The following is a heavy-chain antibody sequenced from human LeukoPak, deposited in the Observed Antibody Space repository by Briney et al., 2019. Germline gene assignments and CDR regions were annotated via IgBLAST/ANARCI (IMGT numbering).Heavy chain of an antibody. J-gene: IGHJ4*02. D-gene: IGHD3-10*01. CDR3: AKDDAFKWFVDNN. V-gene: IGHV3-23*01. Sequence: PGGSLRLSCEGSGFTFSSCPLAWVRQAPGKGLEWVSTISFSGDATYYAGSVKGRFTISRDNSRNTLYLQMNSLRAEDTALYYCAKDDAFKWFVDNNWVQGTLVTVSS. CDR1: GFTFSSCP. CDR2: ISFSGDAT.